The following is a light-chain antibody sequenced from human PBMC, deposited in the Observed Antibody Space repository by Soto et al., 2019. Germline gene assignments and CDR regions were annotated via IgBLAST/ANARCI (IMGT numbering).Light chain of an antibody. J-gene: IGKJ3*01. CDR3: QHYAGSLFT. CDR1: QSVSSSY. Sequence: DIVLTQSPGTLSLSPGERATLSCRASQSVSSSYLAWYQQKPGQAPRLLIYGASSRATGIPDRFSGSGSGTDFTLTISRLEPEDFAVYYCQHYAGSLFTFGPGTKVDLK. CDR2: GAS. V-gene: IGKV3-20*01.